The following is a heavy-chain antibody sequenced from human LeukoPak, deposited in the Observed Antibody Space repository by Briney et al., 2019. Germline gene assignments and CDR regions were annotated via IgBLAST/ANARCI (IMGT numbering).Heavy chain of an antibody. CDR1: GFTSSSYA. D-gene: IGHD3-22*01. CDR2: ISYDGSNK. Sequence: PGGSLRLSCAASGFTSSSYAMHWVRQAPGKGLEWVAVISYDGSNKYYADSVKGRFTISRDNSKNTLYLQMNSLRAEDTAVYYCARDFRYDSSGYGYWGQGTLVTVSS. J-gene: IGHJ4*02. V-gene: IGHV3-30*01. CDR3: ARDFRYDSSGYGY.